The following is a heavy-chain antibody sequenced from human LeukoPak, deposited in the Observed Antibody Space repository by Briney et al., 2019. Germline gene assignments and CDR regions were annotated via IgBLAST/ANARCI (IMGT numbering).Heavy chain of an antibody. D-gene: IGHD3-22*01. CDR3: ASARDYDSSGPFDY. V-gene: IGHV5-51*01. Sequence: GESLKISCKGSGYSFTSYWIGWVRQMPGKGVKWMGIIYPGDSDTRYSPSFQGQVTISADKSISTAYLQWSSLKASDTAMYYCASARDYDSSGPFDYWGQGTLVTVSS. CDR1: GYSFTSYW. J-gene: IGHJ4*02. CDR2: IYPGDSDT.